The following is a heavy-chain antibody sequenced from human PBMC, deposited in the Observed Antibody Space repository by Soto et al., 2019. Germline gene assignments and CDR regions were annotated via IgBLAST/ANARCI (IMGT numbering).Heavy chain of an antibody. CDR1: GFTFSSYE. V-gene: IGHV3-48*03. CDR3: ARLLYNWNYFDY. CDR2: ISSSGSTI. J-gene: IGHJ4*02. Sequence: GGSLSLSCAASGFTFSSYEMNWVRQAPGKGLEWVSYISSSGSTIYYADSVKGRFTISRDTAKNSLYLQMNSLRAEDTAVYYCARLLYNWNYFDYWGQGTLVTVSS. D-gene: IGHD1-20*01.